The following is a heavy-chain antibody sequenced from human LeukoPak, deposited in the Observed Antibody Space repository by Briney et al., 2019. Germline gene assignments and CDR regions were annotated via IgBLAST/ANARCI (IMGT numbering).Heavy chain of an antibody. CDR3: ARAFYPGYYSYMAV. CDR2: INHNGNT. V-gene: IGHV4-34*01. D-gene: IGHD3-3*02. J-gene: IGHJ6*03. CDR1: GVSFSGYY. Sequence: SETLSLTCTVYGVSFSGYYWSWIRQPPGKGLERIGEINHNGNTNYNPSLKSRVTISVDTSKNQFSLKLSSVTAADTAVYYCARAFYPGYYSYMAVWGKGTTVTVSS.